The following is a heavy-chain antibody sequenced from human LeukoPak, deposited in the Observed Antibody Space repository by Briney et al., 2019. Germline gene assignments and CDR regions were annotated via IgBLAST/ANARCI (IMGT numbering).Heavy chain of an antibody. D-gene: IGHD2-2*01. J-gene: IGHJ4*02. CDR3: AREYELPASSPYFDY. Sequence: GGSLRLSCVASGFTFNSHIMNWVRQAPGRGLEWVAYISSRSGTIYYADSVRGRFTISRDNAKNSLYLQMNSLRAEDTAIYYCAREYELPASSPYFDYWGQGTLVTVSS. CDR1: GFTFNSHI. CDR2: ISSRSGTI. V-gene: IGHV3-48*01.